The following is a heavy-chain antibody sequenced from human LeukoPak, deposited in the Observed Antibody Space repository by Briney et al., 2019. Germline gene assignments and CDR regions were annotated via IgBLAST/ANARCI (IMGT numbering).Heavy chain of an antibody. V-gene: IGHV3-49*03. CDR1: GFTFSRYA. CDR2: IRSKAYGGTT. J-gene: IGHJ4*02. D-gene: IGHD6-19*01. Sequence: GGSLGLSCAASGFTFSRYAMSWFRQAPGKGLEWGGFIRSKAYGGTTEYAASVKGRFTISRDDSKSIAYLQMNSLKTEDTAVYYCTREYSSGWYLSDYWGQGTLVTVSS. CDR3: TREYSSGWYLSDY.